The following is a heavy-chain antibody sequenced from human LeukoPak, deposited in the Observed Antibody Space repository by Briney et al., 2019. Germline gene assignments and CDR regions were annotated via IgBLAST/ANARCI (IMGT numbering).Heavy chain of an antibody. J-gene: IGHJ5*02. CDR1: GYSFTSYW. CDR3: ARLPYGSGPRGWFDP. D-gene: IGHD3-10*01. V-gene: IGHV5-51*01. CDR2: IYPGDSDT. Sequence: GESLQISCQGSGYSFTSYWIGWVRQMPGKGLEWMGIIYPGDSDTRYSPSFQGQVTISADKSISTAYLQWSSLKASDTAMYYCARLPYGSGPRGWFDPWGQGTLVTVSS.